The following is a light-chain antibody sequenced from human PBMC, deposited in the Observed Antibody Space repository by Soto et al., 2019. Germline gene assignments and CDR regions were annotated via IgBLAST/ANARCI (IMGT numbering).Light chain of an antibody. J-gene: IGKJ3*01. CDR2: GAS. CDR1: QSVSSSY. Sequence: EIVLTQSPGTLSLSPGERATLSYRASQSVSSSYLAWYQQKLGQAPRLLIYGASSRATGIPDRFSGSGSGTDFTLTISRLEPEDFAVYYCQYYGSSPFTFGPGTKVDVK. V-gene: IGKV3-20*01. CDR3: QYYGSSPFT.